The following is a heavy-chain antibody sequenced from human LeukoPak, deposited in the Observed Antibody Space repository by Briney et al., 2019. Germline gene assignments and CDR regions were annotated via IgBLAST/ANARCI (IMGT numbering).Heavy chain of an antibody. CDR3: AKGGTYGGGADY. CDR2: IYNGGST. J-gene: IGHJ4*02. D-gene: IGHD1-26*01. V-gene: IGHV4-61*01. Sequence: PSETLSLTCTVSGVSITSGTYYWTWIRQPPGKGLEWIGYIYNGGSTTYSPSLNSRVTISLDTSNNQVSLRLSSVTAADTAVYYCAKGGTYGGGADYWGQGTLVTVSS. CDR1: GVSITSGTYY.